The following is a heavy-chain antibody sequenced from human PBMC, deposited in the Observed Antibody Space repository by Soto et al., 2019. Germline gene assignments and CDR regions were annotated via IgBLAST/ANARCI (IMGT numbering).Heavy chain of an antibody. CDR1: GFTFSSYA. J-gene: IGHJ4*02. CDR2: ISGSGGST. CDR3: AKEGYCSGGSCYLPLY. Sequence: GGSLRLSCAASGFTFSSYAMSWVRQAPGKGLEWVSAISGSGGSTYYADSVKGRFTISRDNSKNTLYLQMNSLRAEDTAVYYCAKEGYCSGGSCYLPLYWGQGTLVTVSS. V-gene: IGHV3-23*01. D-gene: IGHD2-15*01.